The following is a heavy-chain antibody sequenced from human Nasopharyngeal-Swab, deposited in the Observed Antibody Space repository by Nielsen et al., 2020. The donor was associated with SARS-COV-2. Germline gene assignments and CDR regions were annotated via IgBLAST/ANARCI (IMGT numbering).Heavy chain of an antibody. D-gene: IGHD3-10*01. CDR3: AREKGYQVLLDYYYHGLDV. J-gene: IGHJ6*02. Sequence: GGSLRLSCVASGFTFSDYYMAWIRQAPGKGLEWVSYISTSGTSTDSADSVKGRFTISRDNANNLLYLHMNNLRDEDTVVYFCAREKGYQVLLDYYYHGLDVWGHGTAVTVSS. CDR2: ISTSGTST. V-gene: IGHV3-11*01. CDR1: GFTFSDYY.